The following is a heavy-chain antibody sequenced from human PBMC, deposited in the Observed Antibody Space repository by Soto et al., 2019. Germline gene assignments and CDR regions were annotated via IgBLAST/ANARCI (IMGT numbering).Heavy chain of an antibody. CDR3: ARRGPGTSFDY. V-gene: IGHV3-23*01. J-gene: IGHJ4*02. Sequence: EVQLLDSGGGLVQPGGSLRLSCAASGFTFSSYAMNWVRQAPGKGLEWVSVISGSGDSTYYADSVKGRFTISRDNSKHTLYLQMHRLRAEDTAVYYCARRGPGTSFDYWGQGTLVTVSS. CDR2: ISGSGDST. D-gene: IGHD6-13*01. CDR1: GFTFSSYA.